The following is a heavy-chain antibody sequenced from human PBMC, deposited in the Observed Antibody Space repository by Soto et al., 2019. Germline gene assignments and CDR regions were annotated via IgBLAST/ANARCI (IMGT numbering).Heavy chain of an antibody. D-gene: IGHD1-20*01. V-gene: IGHV3-23*01. Sequence: EVQLLESGGGLVQPGGSLRLSCAASGFTFGSYAMSWVRQAPGKGLAWVSRISASGGSIYYADSVKGRFTIPRDNSKNTLYLQVNSLRAEDTAVYYCAKDLTEASDYWGQGTLVTVSS. CDR2: ISASGGSI. CDR3: AKDLTEASDY. J-gene: IGHJ4*02. CDR1: GFTFGSYA.